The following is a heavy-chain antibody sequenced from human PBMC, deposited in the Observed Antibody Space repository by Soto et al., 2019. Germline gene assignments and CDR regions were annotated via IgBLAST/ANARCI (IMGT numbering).Heavy chain of an antibody. CDR2: ISHSGST. D-gene: IGHD6-19*01. CDR1: GGSISSGGYS. J-gene: IGHJ4*02. V-gene: IGHV4-30-2*01. CDR3: AGGGLFHDY. Sequence: QLQLQESGSGLVKPSQTLSLTCAVSGGSISSGGYSWSWIRQPPGKGLEWIGYISHSGSTYYSPSLKSPLTISVDRSKNQFSLKLSSVPAADTPVYYCAGGGLFHDYWGQGTLVTVSS.